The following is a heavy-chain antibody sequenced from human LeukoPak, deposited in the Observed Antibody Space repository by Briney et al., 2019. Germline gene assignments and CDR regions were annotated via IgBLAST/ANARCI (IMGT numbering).Heavy chain of an antibody. CDR1: GFTFSSYA. V-gene: IGHV4-4*02. CDR2: IYHIGST. J-gene: IGHJ6*03. D-gene: IGHD3-10*01. CDR3: AREPAVRGQEDYYYYYYMDV. Sequence: GSLRLSCAASGFTFSSYAMHWVRQPPGKGLEWIGEIYHIGSTNYNPSLKSRVTISVDKSKNQFSLKLNSVTAADTAVYYCAREPAVRGQEDYYYYYYMDVWGKGTTVTVSS.